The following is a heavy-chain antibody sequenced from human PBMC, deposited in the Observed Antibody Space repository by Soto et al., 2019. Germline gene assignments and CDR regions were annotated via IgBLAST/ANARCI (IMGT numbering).Heavy chain of an antibody. CDR3: AREFASGSPNYDY. Sequence: EVQLLESAGGLVQPGGSLRLSGAASGLTFSSYAMSWVRQAPGKGLEWVSTFTGSGNTYYADSVKGRFTISRDNSKNTLYLQMNSLRAEDTAVYYCAREFASGSPNYDYWGLGTLVTVSS. J-gene: IGHJ4*02. V-gene: IGHV3-23*01. CDR1: GLTFSSYA. D-gene: IGHD3-10*01. CDR2: FTGSGNT.